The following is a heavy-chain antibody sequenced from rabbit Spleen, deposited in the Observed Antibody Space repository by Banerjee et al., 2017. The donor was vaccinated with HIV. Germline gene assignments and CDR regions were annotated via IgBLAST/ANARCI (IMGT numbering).Heavy chain of an antibody. Sequence: QLTETGGGLVQPGGSLTLSCKASGIDFTNYYITWVRQAPGKGLEWIGIIYAAKGSTDYASWVNGRFTISSDNAQSPVDLKMTSLTAADTATYFCARDGAGGSYFALWGQGTLVTVS. CDR3: ARDGAGGSYFAL. CDR2: IYAAKGST. CDR1: GIDFTNYY. V-gene: IGHV1S7*01. D-gene: IGHD8-1*01. J-gene: IGHJ3*01.